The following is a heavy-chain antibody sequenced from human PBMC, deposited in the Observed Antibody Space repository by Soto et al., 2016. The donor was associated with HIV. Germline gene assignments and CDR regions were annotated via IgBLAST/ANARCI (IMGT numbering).Heavy chain of an antibody. V-gene: IGHV1-2*02. J-gene: IGHJ3*02. CDR3: ARVGYDWNDAGAFDI. CDR1: RNTFNTND. D-gene: IGHD1-1*01. CDR2: INPNSGGT. Sequence: QVQLVQSGAEVKEPGASVKVSCKASRNTFNTNDINWVRQAPGQGLEWMGWINPNSGGTNYAQKFQGRVTMTRDTSISTAYMELSRLRSDDTAVYYCARVGYDWNDAGAFDIWGQGTMVTVSS.